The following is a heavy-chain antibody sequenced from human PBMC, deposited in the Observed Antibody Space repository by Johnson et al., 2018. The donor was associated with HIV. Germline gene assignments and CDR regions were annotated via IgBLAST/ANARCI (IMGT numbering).Heavy chain of an antibody. J-gene: IGHJ3*02. D-gene: IGHD3-22*01. CDR1: GFTFSSYG. CDR2: IRYDGSNK. Sequence: QVQLVESGGGLVQPGGSLRLSCAASGFTFSSYGMHWVRQAPGKGLEWVAFIRYDGSNKYYADSVKGRFTISRDNSKNTLYLQMNSLRAEDTAVYYCAKGTGNPKSNYYDMPAGTLEAFDIWGQGTMVTVSS. V-gene: IGHV3-30*02. CDR3: AKGTGNPKSNYYDMPAGTLEAFDI.